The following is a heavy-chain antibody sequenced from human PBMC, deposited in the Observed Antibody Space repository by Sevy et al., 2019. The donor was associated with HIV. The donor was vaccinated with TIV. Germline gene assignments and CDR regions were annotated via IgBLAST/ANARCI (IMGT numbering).Heavy chain of an antibody. CDR1: GFTFSSYS. D-gene: IGHD5-12*01. J-gene: IGHJ5*02. V-gene: IGHV3-21*01. CDR3: ARDINSGYVGWFDP. Sequence: GGSLRLSCAASGFTFSSYSMNWVRQAPGKGLEWVSSISSCSSYIYYADSVKGRFTISRDNAKNSLYLQMNSLRAEDTAVYYCARDINSGYVGWFDPWGQGTLVTVSS. CDR2: ISSCSSYI.